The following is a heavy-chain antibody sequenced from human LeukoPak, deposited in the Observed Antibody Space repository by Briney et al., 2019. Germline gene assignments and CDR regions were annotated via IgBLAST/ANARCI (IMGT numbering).Heavy chain of an antibody. Sequence: SVKVSCKASGGTFSSYAISWVRQAPGQGLEWMRGIIPIFGTANYAQKFQGRVTVTADESTSTAYMELSSLRSEDTAVYYCARVGGYDTHFDYWGQGTLVTVSS. CDR2: IIPIFGTA. V-gene: IGHV1-69*01. D-gene: IGHD5-12*01. CDR1: GGTFSSYA. J-gene: IGHJ4*02. CDR3: ARVGGYDTHFDY.